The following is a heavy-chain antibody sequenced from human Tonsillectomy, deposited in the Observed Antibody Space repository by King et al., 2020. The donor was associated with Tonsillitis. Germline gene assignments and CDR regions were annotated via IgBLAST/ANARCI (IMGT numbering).Heavy chain of an antibody. Sequence: VQLQESGPGLVKPSQTLSLTCTVSGGSITSGDYYWSWIRQHPGTGLEWIAYIYHTGSAYYNPSLNSRVTISVDTSKNQFSLKVNSVTAADTAIYYCAREDGGNTRSPQRFDLWGQGILVTVSP. J-gene: IGHJ4*02. CDR1: GGSITSGDYY. CDR3: AREDGGNTRSPQRFDL. V-gene: IGHV4-31*03. D-gene: IGHD4-23*01. CDR2: IYHTGSA.